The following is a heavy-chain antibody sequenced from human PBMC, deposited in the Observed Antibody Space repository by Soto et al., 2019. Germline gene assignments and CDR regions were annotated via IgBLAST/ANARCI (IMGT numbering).Heavy chain of an antibody. D-gene: IGHD6-13*01. CDR3: ARGRIAAAGLIDY. J-gene: IGHJ4*02. V-gene: IGHV4-4*02. CDR2: IYHSGST. CDR1: SGSISSSNW. Sequence: SETLSLTCAVSSGSISSSNWWSWVRQPPGKGLEWIGEIYHSGSTNYNPSLKSRVTISVDKSKNQFSLKLSSVTAADTAVYYCARGRIAAAGLIDYWGQGTLVTVSS.